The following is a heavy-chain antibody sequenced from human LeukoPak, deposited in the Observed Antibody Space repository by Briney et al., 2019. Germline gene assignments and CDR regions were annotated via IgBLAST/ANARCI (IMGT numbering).Heavy chain of an antibody. CDR1: GYTFSNFG. CDR2: ISGNNDNP. D-gene: IGHD2-2*01. Sequence: GASVKASCKASGYTFSNFGISWVRQAPGQGLEWMGWISGNNDNPNYGQKFQGRLTVTTDSSTNTAYMELRNLRSDDTAVYYCARDGTSTDDYWGQGTLVTVSS. J-gene: IGHJ4*02. CDR3: ARDGTSTDDY. V-gene: IGHV1-18*01.